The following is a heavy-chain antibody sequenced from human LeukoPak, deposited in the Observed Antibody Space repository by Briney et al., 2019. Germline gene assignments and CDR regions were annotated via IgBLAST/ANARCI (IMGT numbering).Heavy chain of an antibody. Sequence: SGTLSLTCAVYGGSFSGYYWSWIRQPPGKGLEWIGEINHSGSTNYNPSLKCRVTISVDTSKNQFSLKLSSVTAADTAVYYCARGDYYDSSGYYYSWGYYYGMDVWGQGTTVTVSS. V-gene: IGHV4-34*01. J-gene: IGHJ6*02. CDR2: INHSGST. CDR1: GGSFSGYY. CDR3: ARGDYYDSSGYYYSWGYYYGMDV. D-gene: IGHD3-22*01.